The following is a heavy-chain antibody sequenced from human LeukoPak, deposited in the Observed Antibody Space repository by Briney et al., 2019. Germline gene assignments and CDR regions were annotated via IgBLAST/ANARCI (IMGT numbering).Heavy chain of an antibody. CDR3: ARDSGGTYDILTGYYNVRGAFDI. D-gene: IGHD3-9*01. Sequence: GGSLRLSCAASGFTVSSNYMSWVRQAPGKGLEWVSVIYSGGSTYYADSVKGRFTISRDNSKNTLYLQMNSLRAEDTAVYYCARDSGGTYDILTGYYNVRGAFDIWGQGTMVTVSS. J-gene: IGHJ3*02. CDR1: GFTVSSNY. CDR2: IYSGGST. V-gene: IGHV3-53*01.